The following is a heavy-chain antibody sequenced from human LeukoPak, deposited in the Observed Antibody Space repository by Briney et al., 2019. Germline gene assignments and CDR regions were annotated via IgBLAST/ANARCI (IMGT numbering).Heavy chain of an antibody. V-gene: IGHV3-30*04. CDR1: GFTFSSYA. D-gene: IGHD2-21*02. CDR3: ARVANNDYYFDY. Sequence: PGRSLRLSCAASGFTFSSYAMHWVRQAPGKGLEWVAVISYDGSNKYYADSVKGRFTISRDNSKNTLYLQMNSLRAEDTAVYYCARVANNDYYFDYWGQGTLVTVSS. CDR2: ISYDGSNK. J-gene: IGHJ4*02.